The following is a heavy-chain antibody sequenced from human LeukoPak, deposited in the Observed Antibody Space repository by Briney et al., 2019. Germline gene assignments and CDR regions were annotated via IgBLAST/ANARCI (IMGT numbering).Heavy chain of an antibody. CDR2: ISWNSGSI. CDR1: GFTFDDYA. D-gene: IGHD3-9*01. CDR3: AKDIEYDILTGRFDY. V-gene: IGHV3-9*01. J-gene: IGHJ4*02. Sequence: GGSLRLSCAASGFTFDDYAMHWVRQAPGKGLEWVSGISWNSGSIGYADSVKGRFTISRDNAKNSLYLQMSSLRAEDTALYYCAKDIEYDILTGRFDYWGQGTLVTVSS.